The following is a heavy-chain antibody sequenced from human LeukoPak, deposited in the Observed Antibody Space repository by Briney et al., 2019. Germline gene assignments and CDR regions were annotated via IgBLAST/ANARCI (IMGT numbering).Heavy chain of an antibody. V-gene: IGHV1-69*01. CDR1: GGTFSSYA. D-gene: IGHD1-26*01. J-gene: IGHJ5*02. CDR2: IIPISATV. CDR3: ARIVSGAFNWFGP. Sequence: GASVKVSCKTSGGTFSSYAIHWVRQAPGQGLEWMGGIIPISATVNYAQKFQGRVAITADGSTTTAYMELSSLRSDDTAVYFCARIVSGAFNWFGPWGQGTLVTVSS.